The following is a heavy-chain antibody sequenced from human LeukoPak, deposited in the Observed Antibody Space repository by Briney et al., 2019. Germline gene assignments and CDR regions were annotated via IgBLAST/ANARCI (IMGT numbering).Heavy chain of an antibody. CDR3: ARVGMTTVTTGAFDI. D-gene: IGHD4-17*01. V-gene: IGHV3-33*01. CDR2: IWYDGSNK. J-gene: IGHJ3*02. Sequence: GRSPRLSCAASGFTFSSYGMHWVRQAPGKGLEWVAVIWYDGSNKYYADSVKGRFTISRDNSKNTLYLQMNSLRAEDTAVYYCARVGMTTVTTGAFDIWGQGTMVTVSS. CDR1: GFTFSSYG.